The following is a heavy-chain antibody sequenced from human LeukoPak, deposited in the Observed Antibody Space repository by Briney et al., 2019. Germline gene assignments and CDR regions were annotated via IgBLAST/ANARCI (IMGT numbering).Heavy chain of an antibody. D-gene: IGHD3-10*01. V-gene: IGHV6-1*01. Sequence: SQTLSLTCAISGDSISGGSAGWNWIRQSPSRGLEWLGRIYYRSKWYSDYAISVKSRITINPDASRNQFSLQLNSVTHDDTAVYYCTGGGLVRGSLHWFDPWGQGTLVTVSS. J-gene: IGHJ5*02. CDR1: GDSISGGSAG. CDR3: TGGGLVRGSLHWFDP. CDR2: IYYRSKWYS.